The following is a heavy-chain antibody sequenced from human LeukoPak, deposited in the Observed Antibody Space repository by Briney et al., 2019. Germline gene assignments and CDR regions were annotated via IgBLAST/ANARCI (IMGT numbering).Heavy chain of an antibody. Sequence: SETLSLTCTVSGGSISSSSYYWGWIRQPPGKGLEWIGYIYYSGSTNYDPSLKSRVTISVDTSKNQFSLKLSSVTAADTAVYYCARTAGYCSSTSCYNMDVWGQGTTVTVSS. CDR1: GGSISSSSYY. CDR3: ARTAGYCSSTSCYNMDV. CDR2: IYYSGST. D-gene: IGHD2-2*02. V-gene: IGHV4-61*05. J-gene: IGHJ6*02.